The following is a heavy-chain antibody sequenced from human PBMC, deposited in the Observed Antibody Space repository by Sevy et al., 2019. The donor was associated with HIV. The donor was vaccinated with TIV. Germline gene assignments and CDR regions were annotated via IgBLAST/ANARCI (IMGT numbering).Heavy chain of an antibody. CDR1: GGSISSGSYY. D-gene: IGHD3-10*01. CDR2: IYDSGST. Sequence: SETLSLTCTVSGGSISSGSYYWSWMRQPAGKGLEWIGRIYDSGSTNYNPSRKSPVTMTVDTSKNLFSLRLSSVTAADTDVYYCARERAMVRGVIIFDYWGQGTLVTVSS. J-gene: IGHJ4*02. V-gene: IGHV4-61*02. CDR3: ARERAMVRGVIIFDY.